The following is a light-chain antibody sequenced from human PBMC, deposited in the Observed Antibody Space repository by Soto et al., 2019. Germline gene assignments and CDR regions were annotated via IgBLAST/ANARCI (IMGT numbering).Light chain of an antibody. CDR2: GAS. CDR3: HQYYSSPTN. J-gene: IGKJ4*01. CDR1: KTVRRGF. Sequence: EIVLTQSPGTLSVSPGERATVSCRASKTVRRGFMVWYEEKVGKAPRLLIYGASTRATGIPARFSGSGSGTDFTLTIDRLEPEDFAVYYCHQYYSSPTNFGGGTKVDIK. V-gene: IGKV3-20*01.